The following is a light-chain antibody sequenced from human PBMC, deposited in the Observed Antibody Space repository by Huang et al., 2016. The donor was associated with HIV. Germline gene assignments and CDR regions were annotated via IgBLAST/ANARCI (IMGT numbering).Light chain of an antibody. CDR2: ATS. CDR3: QQSYNLPYT. CDR1: QSITTY. Sequence: DIQMTQSPPSLSASLGDRVTITCRASQSITTYLNWYRHKPGEAPELLSHATSTVQNGVPSRFSGGGSGTDFTLTITNLQPEDVASYYCQQSYNLPYTFGRGTKVDIK. V-gene: IGKV1-39*01. J-gene: IGKJ2*01.